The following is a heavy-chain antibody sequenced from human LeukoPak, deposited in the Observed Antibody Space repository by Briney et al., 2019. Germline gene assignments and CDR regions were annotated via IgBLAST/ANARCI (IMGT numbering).Heavy chain of an antibody. V-gene: IGHV4-39*01. J-gene: IGHJ4*02. D-gene: IGHD5-18*01. CDR2: IYYSGST. CDR1: GGSISSSSYY. Sequence: SETLSLTCTVSGGSISSSSYYWGWIRQPPGKGLEWIGSIYYSGSTYYNPSLKSRVTISVDTSKNQFSLKLSSVTAVDTAVYYCARLSWGGKPNVDTAMVRAGIDYWGQGTLVTVSS. CDR3: ARLSWGGKPNVDTAMVRAGIDY.